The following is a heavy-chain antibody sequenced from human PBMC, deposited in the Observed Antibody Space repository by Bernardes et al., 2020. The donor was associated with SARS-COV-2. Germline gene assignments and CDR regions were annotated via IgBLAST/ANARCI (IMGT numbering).Heavy chain of an antibody. J-gene: IGHJ3*02. CDR1: GGTFSSYT. Sequence: SVKVSCKASGGTFSSYTISWVRQAPGQGLEWMGRIIPILGIANYAQKFQGRVTIIADKSTSTAYMELSSLRSADTTVYYCARSGVVVAASNAFGIWGQGTIVTVTS. CDR2: IIPILGIA. V-gene: IGHV1-69*02. CDR3: ARSGVVVAASNAFGI. D-gene: IGHD2-15*01.